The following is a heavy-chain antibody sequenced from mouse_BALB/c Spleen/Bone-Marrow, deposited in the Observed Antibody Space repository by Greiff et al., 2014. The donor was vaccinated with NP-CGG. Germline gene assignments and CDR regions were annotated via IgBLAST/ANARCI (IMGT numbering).Heavy chain of an antibody. CDR3: TRTYSFDY. CDR2: IDPENGNT. Sequence: EVQLQQSGAELVRPGALVKLSCKASGFNIKDYYMHWVEQRPEQGLEWIGWIDPENGNTIYDPKFQGKASITADTSSNTAYLQLSSLTSEDTAVYYCTRTYSFDYWGQGTTLTVSS. CDR1: GFNIKDYY. J-gene: IGHJ2*01. V-gene: IGHV14-1*02.